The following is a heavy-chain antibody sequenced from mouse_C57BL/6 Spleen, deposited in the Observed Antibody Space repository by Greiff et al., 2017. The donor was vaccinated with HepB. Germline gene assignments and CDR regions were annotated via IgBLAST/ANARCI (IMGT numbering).Heavy chain of an antibody. V-gene: IGHV1-18*01. CDR1: GYTFTDYN. CDR2: INPNNGGT. CDR3: ARMGLLRDAMDY. Sequence: EVKLMESGPELVKPGASVKIPCKASGYTFTDYNMDWVKQSHGKSLEWIGDINPNNGGTIYNQKFKGKATLTVDKSSSTAYMELRSLTSEDTAVYYCARMGLLRDAMDYWGQGTSVTVSS. J-gene: IGHJ4*01. D-gene: IGHD2-3*01.